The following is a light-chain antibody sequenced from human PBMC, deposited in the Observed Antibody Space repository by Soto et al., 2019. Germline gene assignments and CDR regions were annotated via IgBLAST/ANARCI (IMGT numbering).Light chain of an antibody. CDR3: QQYGSAPWT. J-gene: IGKJ1*01. CDR1: QSVSSNY. CDR2: AAS. Sequence: EIVLTQSPGTLSLSPGKRATISCRASQSVSSNYLAWYRQNPGQAPRLLIYAASTRARGIPDRFGGSGSGTDFTLTVSRLEPEDFTVYYCQQYGSAPWTFGQGTKVEI. V-gene: IGKV3-20*01.